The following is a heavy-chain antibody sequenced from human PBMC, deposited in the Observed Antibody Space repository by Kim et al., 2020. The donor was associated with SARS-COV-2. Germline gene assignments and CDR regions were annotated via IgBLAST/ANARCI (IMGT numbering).Heavy chain of an antibody. D-gene: IGHD5-12*01. J-gene: IGHJ6*03. Sequence: ASVKVSCKASGYTFTSYAMHWVRQAPGQRLEWMGWINAGNGNTKYSQKFQGRVTITRDTSASTAYMELSSLRSEDTAVYYCARSGYEGDDYYYYYRDVWGKGNTVTVSS. V-gene: IGHV1-3*01. CDR3: ARSGYEGDDYYYYYRDV. CDR1: GYTFTSYA. CDR2: INAGNGNT.